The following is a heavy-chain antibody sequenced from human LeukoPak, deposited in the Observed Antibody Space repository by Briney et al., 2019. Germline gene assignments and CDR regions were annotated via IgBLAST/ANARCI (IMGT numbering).Heavy chain of an antibody. CDR2: IYPGDSDT. J-gene: IGHJ3*02. D-gene: IGHD3-22*01. CDR1: GYSFTSYW. CDR3: ARHGYDSSGYPTYDAFDI. Sequence: GESPKISCKGSGYSFTSYWIGWVRQMPGKGLEWMGIIYPGDSDTRYSPSFQGQVTISADKSISTAYLQWSSLKASDTAMYYCARHGYDSSGYPTYDAFDIWGQGTMVTVSS. V-gene: IGHV5-51*01.